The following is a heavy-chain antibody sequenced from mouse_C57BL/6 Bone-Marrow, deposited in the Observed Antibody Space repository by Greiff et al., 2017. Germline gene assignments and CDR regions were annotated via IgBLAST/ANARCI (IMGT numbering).Heavy chain of an antibody. Sequence: EVQVVESGPELVKPGASVKISCKASGYSFTDYNMNWVKQSNGKSLEWIGVINPNYGTTSYNQKFKGKATLTVDQASSTAYMQLNSLTSEDSAVYYCARSYGSSPFAYWGQGTLVTVSA. CDR1: GYSFTDYN. V-gene: IGHV1-39*01. D-gene: IGHD1-1*01. J-gene: IGHJ3*01. CDR3: ARSYGSSPFAY. CDR2: INPNYGTT.